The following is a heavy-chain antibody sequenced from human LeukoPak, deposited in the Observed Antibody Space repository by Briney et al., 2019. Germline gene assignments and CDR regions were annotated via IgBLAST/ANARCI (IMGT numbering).Heavy chain of an antibody. CDR3: AKDEDYGDYVLSY. CDR1: GFTFSDYG. V-gene: IGHV3-30*18. D-gene: IGHD4-17*01. Sequence: PGGSLRLSCAASGFTFSDYGMHWVRQAPGKGLEWVAVISYDGSNKYSADPVKGRFTISRDNSKNTLYLQMNSLRAEDTAVYYCAKDEDYGDYVLSYWGQGTLVTVSS. J-gene: IGHJ4*02. CDR2: ISYDGSNK.